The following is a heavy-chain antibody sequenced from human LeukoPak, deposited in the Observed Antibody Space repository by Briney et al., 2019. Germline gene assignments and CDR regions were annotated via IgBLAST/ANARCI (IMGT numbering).Heavy chain of an antibody. CDR2: IYYSGST. J-gene: IGHJ4*02. CDR1: GGSISSSSYY. V-gene: IGHV4-39*01. Sequence: PSETLSLTCTVSGGSISSSSYYWGWIRQPPGKGLEWIGSIYYSGSTYYNPSLKSRVTISVDTSKNQFSLKLSSVTAAGTAVYYCARHLAYSSSWGFGGLYWGQGTLVTVSS. CDR3: ARHLAYSSSWGFGGLY. D-gene: IGHD6-6*01.